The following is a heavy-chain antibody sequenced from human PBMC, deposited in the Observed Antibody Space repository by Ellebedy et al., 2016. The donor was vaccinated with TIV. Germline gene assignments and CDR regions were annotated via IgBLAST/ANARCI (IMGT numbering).Heavy chain of an antibody. CDR1: GFTFSSYS. CDR3: AKDLRGGVSRYFDS. Sequence: GESLKISCAPSGFTFSSYSMNWVRQAPGKGLEWVSTISVGADSTYYAGSVKGRFTISRDSSHAILQMTSLRAEDTAVYYCAKDLRGGVSRYFDSWGQGTLVTVSS. D-gene: IGHD2-8*02. CDR2: ISVGADST. J-gene: IGHJ4*02. V-gene: IGHV3-23*01.